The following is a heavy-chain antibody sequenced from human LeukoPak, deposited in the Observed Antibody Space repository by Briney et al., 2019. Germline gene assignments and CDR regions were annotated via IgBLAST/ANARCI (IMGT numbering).Heavy chain of an antibody. D-gene: IGHD5-24*01. Sequence: GGSLRLSCAASGFTISSFAMNWVRQAPGKGLEWVSYISSSSSTIYYADSVKGRFTISRDNAKNSLYLQMNSLRAEDTAVCYCASELERWLQFGYWGQGTLVTVSS. V-gene: IGHV3-48*03. CDR3: ASELERWLQFGY. CDR2: ISSSSSTI. CDR1: GFTISSFA. J-gene: IGHJ4*02.